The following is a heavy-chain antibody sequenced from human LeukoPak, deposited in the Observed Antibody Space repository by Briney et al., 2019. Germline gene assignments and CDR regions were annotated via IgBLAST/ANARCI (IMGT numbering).Heavy chain of an antibody. Sequence: PGGSLRLSCAASGFTFSSYEMNWVRQAPGKGLEWVSYISSSGSTIYYADSVKGRFTISRDNAKNPLYLQMNSLRAEDTAVYYCARDIYGSSGYLYFDLWGRGTLVTVSS. CDR3: ARDIYGSSGYLYFDL. CDR1: GFTFSSYE. D-gene: IGHD3-22*01. J-gene: IGHJ2*01. V-gene: IGHV3-48*03. CDR2: ISSSGSTI.